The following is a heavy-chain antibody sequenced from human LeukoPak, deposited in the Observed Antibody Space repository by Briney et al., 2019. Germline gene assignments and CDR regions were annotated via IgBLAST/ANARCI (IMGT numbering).Heavy chain of an antibody. CDR2: IYYSGST. CDR3: ARDRYLIRGFDP. V-gene: IGHV4-59*01. CDR1: GGSISSYY. J-gene: IGHJ5*02. D-gene: IGHD3-16*02. Sequence: SETLSLTCTVSGGSISSYYWSWIRQPPGKGLEWIGYIYYSGSTNYNPSLKSRVTISVDTSKNQFSLKLSSVTAADTAVYYCARDRYLIRGFDPWGQGTLVTVSS.